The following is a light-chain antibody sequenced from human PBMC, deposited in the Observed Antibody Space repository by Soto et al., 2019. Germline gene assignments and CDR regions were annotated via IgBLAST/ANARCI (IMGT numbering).Light chain of an antibody. CDR3: QQYRMSPNT. J-gene: IGKJ5*01. CDR1: QRVDDSH. CDR2: GAS. Sequence: EIDLTQSPGTLSLSPVERATLSCRPRQRVDDSHLAWYQLPPGQAPRLLIYGASARATGIPDRFRGSGSRTDFSLTIRGLKPEDFAVYYCQQYRMSPNTFGQGTRLEI. V-gene: IGKV3-20*01.